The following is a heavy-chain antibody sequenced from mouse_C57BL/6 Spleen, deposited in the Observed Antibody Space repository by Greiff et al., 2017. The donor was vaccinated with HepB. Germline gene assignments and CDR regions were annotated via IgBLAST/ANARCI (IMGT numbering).Heavy chain of an antibody. CDR3: ARMGKNYGYSIDY. V-gene: IGHV1-81*01. Sequence: VQLQQSGAELARPGASVKLSCKASGYTFTSYGISWVKQRTGQGLEWIGEIYPRCGNTYYNEKFKGKATLTADQSSSTAYMELRSLTSEDSAVYFCARMGKNYGYSIDYWGQGTSVTVSS. D-gene: IGHD1-1*01. CDR1: GYTFTSYG. J-gene: IGHJ4*01. CDR2: IYPRCGNT.